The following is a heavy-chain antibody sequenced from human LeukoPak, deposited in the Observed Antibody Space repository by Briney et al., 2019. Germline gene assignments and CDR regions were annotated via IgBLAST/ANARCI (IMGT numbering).Heavy chain of an antibody. J-gene: IGHJ6*03. CDR3: AREGRQQRAYCMDV. V-gene: IGHV3-13*01. CDR2: IGTAGDT. D-gene: IGHD6-13*01. CDR1: GCTFSSYD. Sequence: GGSLRLSCAASGCTFSSYDMHWVRQATGKGLEWVSAIGTAGDTYYPGSVKGRFTISRENAKNSLYLQMNSLRAGDTAVYYCAREGRQQRAYCMDVWGKGTTVTVSS.